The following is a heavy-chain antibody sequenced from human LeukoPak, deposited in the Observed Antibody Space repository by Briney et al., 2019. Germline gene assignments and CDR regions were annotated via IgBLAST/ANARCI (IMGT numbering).Heavy chain of an antibody. V-gene: IGHV3-21*01. CDR3: ARDTSPNWYFDL. J-gene: IGHJ2*01. CDR1: GFTFSSYS. CDR2: ISSSSSYI. Sequence: PGGSLGLSCAASGFTFSSYSMNWVRQAPGKGLEWVSSISSSSSYIYYADLAKGRFTISRDNAKNSLYLQMNSLRAEDTAVYYCARDTSPNWYFDLWGRGTLVTVSS. D-gene: IGHD3-3*01.